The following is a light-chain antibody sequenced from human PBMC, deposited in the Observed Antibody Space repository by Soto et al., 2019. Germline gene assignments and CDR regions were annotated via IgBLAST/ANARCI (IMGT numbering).Light chain of an antibody. J-gene: IGKJ4*01. Sequence: PGERATLSCRASQSVGDYLGWYQQKPGQAPRLLIYDASQRATGVPARFSASGSGTDFTLTISSLEPEDFAIYYCQQREDWPLAFGGGTKVEFK. V-gene: IGKV3-11*01. CDR3: QQREDWPLA. CDR2: DAS. CDR1: QSVGDY.